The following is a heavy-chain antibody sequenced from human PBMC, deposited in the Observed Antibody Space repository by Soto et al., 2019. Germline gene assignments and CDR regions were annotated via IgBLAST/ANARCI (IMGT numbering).Heavy chain of an antibody. V-gene: IGHV3-48*01. J-gene: IGHJ5*02. CDR1: GFTFSSYS. D-gene: IGHD6-13*01. Sequence: GGSLRLSCAASGFTFSSYSMNWVRQAPGKRLEWVSYISSSSSTIYYADSVKGRLTNSRDNAKNSLYLQMNSLRAEDTAVYYCARHPERIAQVGWFDPWGQGTLVTVSS. CDR3: ARHPERIAQVGWFDP. CDR2: ISSSSSTI.